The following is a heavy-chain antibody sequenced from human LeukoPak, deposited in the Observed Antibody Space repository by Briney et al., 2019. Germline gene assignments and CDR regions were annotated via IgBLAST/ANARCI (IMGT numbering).Heavy chain of an antibody. CDR2: IKQDGDLK. CDR1: GFTFRRYW. D-gene: IGHD3-10*01. Sequence: PGGSLRLSCAASGFTFRRYWMSWVRQAPGKGLEWVANIKQDGDLKYYVDPVEGRFTISRDNAKNSLYLQMNSLNTEDTAVYYCARFAKGYGSGDIDYWGQGTLVTVSS. V-gene: IGHV3-7*01. J-gene: IGHJ4*02. CDR3: ARFAKGYGSGDIDY.